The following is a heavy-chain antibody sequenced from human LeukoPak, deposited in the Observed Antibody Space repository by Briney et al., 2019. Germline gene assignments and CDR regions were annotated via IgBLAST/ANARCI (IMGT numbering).Heavy chain of an antibody. CDR1: GYDFPRHW. Sequence: GESLKISCKGSGYDFPRHWIGWVRQMAGGGLEWMGTIYPGDANIDIGYSPSFQGQVTISADMSISTAYLQWSSLRASDTAMYYCARQRSRDGYNYDGFDIWGQGTMSPSLQ. V-gene: IGHV5-51*01. CDR2: IYPGDANIDI. D-gene: IGHD5-24*01. J-gene: IGHJ3*02. CDR3: ARQRSRDGYNYDGFDI.